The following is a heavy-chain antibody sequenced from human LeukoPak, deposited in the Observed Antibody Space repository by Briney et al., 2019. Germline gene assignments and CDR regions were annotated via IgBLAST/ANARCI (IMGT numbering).Heavy chain of an antibody. CDR2: SNTDGSST. V-gene: IGHV3-74*01. CDR1: GFTFNSYW. J-gene: IGHJ5*01. D-gene: IGHD1-14*01. CDR3: ARDRKAFNWFDS. Sequence: PGGSLRLSCTASGFTFNSYWMHWVRQAPGKGLVWVSRSNTDGSSTSYADSVKGRFTISRDNAKNTLYLQMNSLRDEDTAVYYCARDRKAFNWFDSWGQGTLVTVSS.